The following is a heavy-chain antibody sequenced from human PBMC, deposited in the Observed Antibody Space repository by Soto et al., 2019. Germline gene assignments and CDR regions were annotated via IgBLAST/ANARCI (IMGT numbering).Heavy chain of an antibody. CDR1: GGTFSSYA. CDR3: ARENCSGGSCYPTNWFDP. CDR2: IIPIFGTA. J-gene: IGHJ5*02. Sequence: SVKVSCKASGGTFSSYAISWVRQAPGQGLEWMGGIIPIFGTANYAQKFQGRVTITADESTSTAYMELSSLRSEDTAVYYCARENCSGGSCYPTNWFDPWGQGTLVTVSS. D-gene: IGHD2-15*01. V-gene: IGHV1-69*13.